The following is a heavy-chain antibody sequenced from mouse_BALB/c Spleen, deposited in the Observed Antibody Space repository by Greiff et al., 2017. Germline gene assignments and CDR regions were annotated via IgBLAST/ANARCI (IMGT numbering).Heavy chain of an antibody. J-gene: IGHJ3*01. CDR2: ISYSGST. D-gene: IGHD1-1*01. CDR1: GYSITSDYA. V-gene: IGHV3-2*02. Sequence: DVQLQESGPGLVKPSQSLSLTCTVTGYSITSDYAWNWIRQFPGNKLEWMGYISYSGSTSYNPSLKSRISITRDTSKNQFFLQLNSVTTEDTATYYCARHYYYGSSPFAYWGQGTLVTVSA. CDR3: ARHYYYGSSPFAY.